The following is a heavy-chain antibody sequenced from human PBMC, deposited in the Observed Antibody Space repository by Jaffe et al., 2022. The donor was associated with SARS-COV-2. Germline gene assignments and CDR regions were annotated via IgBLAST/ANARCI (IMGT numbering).Heavy chain of an antibody. J-gene: IGHJ6*02. V-gene: IGHV4-59*01. CDR1: GGSISSYY. Sequence: QVQLQESGPGLVKPSETLSLTCTVSGGSISSYYWSWIRQPPGKGLEWIGYIYYSGSTNYNPSLKSRVTISVDTSKNQFSLKLSSVTAADTAVYYCARGHSSSSPYYYYGMDVWGQGTTVTVSS. CDR2: IYYSGST. D-gene: IGHD6-6*01. CDR3: ARGHSSSSPYYYYGMDV.